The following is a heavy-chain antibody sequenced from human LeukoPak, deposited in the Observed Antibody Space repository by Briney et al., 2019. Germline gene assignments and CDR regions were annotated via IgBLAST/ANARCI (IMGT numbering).Heavy chain of an antibody. CDR3: AKEEEEWELLTYYFDY. CDR2: ISGSGGST. D-gene: IGHD1-26*01. CDR1: GFTFSSYA. V-gene: IGHV3-23*01. Sequence: PGGSLRLSCAASGFTFSSYAMSWVRQAPGKGLKWVSAISGSGGSTYYADSVKSRFTISRDNSKNTLYLQMSSLRAEDTAVYYCAKEEEEWELLTYYFDYWGQGTLVTVSS. J-gene: IGHJ4*02.